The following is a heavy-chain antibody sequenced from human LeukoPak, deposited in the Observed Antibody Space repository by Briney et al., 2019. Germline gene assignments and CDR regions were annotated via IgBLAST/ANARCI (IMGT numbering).Heavy chain of an antibody. CDR3: ARSSYHCSGGSCYQIDWFDP. J-gene: IGHJ5*02. CDR2: IYTSGST. CDR1: GGSISSYY. Sequence: SETLSLTCTVSGGSISSYYWSWIRQPAGKGLEWIGRIYTSGSTNYNPSLKSRVTISVDTSKNQFSLKLSSVTAADTAVYYCARSSYHCSGGSCYQIDWFDPWGQGTLVTVSS. D-gene: IGHD2-15*01. V-gene: IGHV4-4*07.